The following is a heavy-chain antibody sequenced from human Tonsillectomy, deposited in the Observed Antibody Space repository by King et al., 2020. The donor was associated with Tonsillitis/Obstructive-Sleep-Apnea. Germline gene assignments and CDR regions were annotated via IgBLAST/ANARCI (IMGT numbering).Heavy chain of an antibody. CDR2: INHSGST. V-gene: IGHV4-34*01. CDR3: ARGDVGVPVAIREYYMDV. CDR1: GGSFSIYY. J-gene: IGHJ6*03. Sequence: VQLQQWGAGLLKPSETLSLTCAVYGGSFSIYYWNWIRQPPGKGLEWIGEINHSGSTNYNPSLKSRVTISVDTSKNQFSLKLTSVTAADTAVYYCARGDVGVPVAIREYYMDVWGKGTTVTVSS. D-gene: IGHD2-2*02.